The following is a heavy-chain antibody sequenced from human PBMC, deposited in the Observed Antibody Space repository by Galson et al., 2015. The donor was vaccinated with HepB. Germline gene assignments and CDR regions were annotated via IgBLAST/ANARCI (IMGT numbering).Heavy chain of an antibody. CDR2: ISQNDISI. V-gene: IGHV3-23*01. Sequence: SLRLSCAASGLALGDYDISWVRQAPGRGLEWISAISQNDISIHYAPPVEGRFTISRQKSKNVVVLQVKRLKVEDTAVYYCARGSPTSFYHYYMDVWGKGTTVTVSS. D-gene: IGHD2/OR15-2a*01. CDR1: GLALGDYD. CDR3: ARGSPTSFYHYYMDV. J-gene: IGHJ6*03.